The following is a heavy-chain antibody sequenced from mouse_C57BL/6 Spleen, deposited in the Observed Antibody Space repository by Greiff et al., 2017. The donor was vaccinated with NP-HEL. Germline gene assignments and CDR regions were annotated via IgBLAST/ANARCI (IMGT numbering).Heavy chain of an antibody. V-gene: IGHV1-55*01. D-gene: IGHD2-2*01. CDR2: IYPGSGST. CDR1: GYTFTSYW. Sequence: QVQLQQSGAELVKPGASVKMSCKASGYTFTSYWITWVKQRPGQGLEWIGDIYPGSGSTNYNEKFKSKATLTVDTSSSTAYMQLSSLTSEDSAVYYCARDGYAFYYAMDYWGQGTSVTVSS. J-gene: IGHJ4*01. CDR3: ARDGYAFYYAMDY.